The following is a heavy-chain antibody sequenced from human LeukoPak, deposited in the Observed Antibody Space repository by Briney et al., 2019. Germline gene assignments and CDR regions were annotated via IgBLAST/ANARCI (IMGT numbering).Heavy chain of an antibody. J-gene: IGHJ6*04. V-gene: IGHV1-18*04. CDR3: AREGFGDPLQYYYYYYGMDV. Sequence: ASVKVSCKASGYTFTSYGISWVRQAPGQGLEWMGWISAYNGNTNYAQKFQGRVTMTTDTSTSTAYMELRSLRSDDTAVYYCAREGFGDPLQYYYYYYGMDVWGKGTTVTVSS. CDR2: ISAYNGNT. D-gene: IGHD3-10*01. CDR1: GYTFTSYG.